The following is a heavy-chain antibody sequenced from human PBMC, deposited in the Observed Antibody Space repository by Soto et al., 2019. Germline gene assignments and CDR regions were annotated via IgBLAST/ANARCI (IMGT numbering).Heavy chain of an antibody. V-gene: IGHV3-33*01. CDR1: GFTFSSYG. Sequence: GGSLRLSCAASGFTFSSYGMHWVRQAPGKGLEWVAVIWYDGSNKYYADSVKGRFTISRDNSKNTLYLQMNSLRAEDTAVYYCARGVASTSMVRGDAFDYWGQGTLVTVSS. D-gene: IGHD3-10*01. CDR3: ARGVASTSMVRGDAFDY. CDR2: IWYDGSNK. J-gene: IGHJ4*02.